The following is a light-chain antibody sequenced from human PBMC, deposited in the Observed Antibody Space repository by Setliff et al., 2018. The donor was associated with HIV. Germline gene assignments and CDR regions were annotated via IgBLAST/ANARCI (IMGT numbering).Light chain of an antibody. V-gene: IGLV2-23*02. Sequence: QSALTQPASVSGSPGQSITISCTGTSSDIGSYNLVSWYQQHPGKAPKLMIYEVSKRPSGVSNRFSGSKSGNTASLTISGLQAEDEADYYCCSYAGRNTCYVCGTGTKV. CDR1: SSDIGSYNL. J-gene: IGLJ1*01. CDR3: CSYAGRNTCYV. CDR2: EVS.